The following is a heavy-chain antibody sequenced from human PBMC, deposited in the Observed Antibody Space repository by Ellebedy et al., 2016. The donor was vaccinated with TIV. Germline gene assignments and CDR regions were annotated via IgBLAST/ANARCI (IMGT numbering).Heavy chain of an antibody. J-gene: IGHJ5*02. CDR1: GFTFSTYG. V-gene: IGHV3-7*03. CDR2: IKEDGSEK. Sequence: PGGSLRLSCVASGFTFSTYGMTWVRQAPGKGLEWVANIKEDGSEKNYLGSVKGRFTISRDNAQNSLHLQMNSLRAEDTAVYYCTSSEGGNGFDPWGQGTLVTVSS. CDR3: TSSEGGNGFDP. D-gene: IGHD4-23*01.